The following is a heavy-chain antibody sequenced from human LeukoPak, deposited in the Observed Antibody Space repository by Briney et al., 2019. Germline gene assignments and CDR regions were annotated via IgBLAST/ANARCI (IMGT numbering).Heavy chain of an antibody. CDR2: ISAYNGNT. CDR1: GYTFTSYG. V-gene: IGHV1-18*01. D-gene: IGHD1-26*01. Sequence: ASVKVSCKASGYTFTSYGISWVRQAPGQGLEWMGWISAYNGNTNYAQKLEGRVTMTTDTTTSTAYMELRSLRSDDTAVYYCARDPYSGLFDYWGQGTLVTVSS. J-gene: IGHJ4*02. CDR3: ARDPYSGLFDY.